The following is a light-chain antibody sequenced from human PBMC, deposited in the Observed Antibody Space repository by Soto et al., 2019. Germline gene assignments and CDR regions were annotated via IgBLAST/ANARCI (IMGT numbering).Light chain of an antibody. Sequence: QSVLTQPPSASGTPGQRVTISCSGSSSNIGSNYVYWYQQLPGTAPKLLIYRNNQRPSGVPDRFSGSKSGTSASLAISGLRSEDEADYYCAAWYDSLSARVVFGGGTQLTVL. CDR3: AAWYDSLSARVV. J-gene: IGLJ2*01. CDR2: RNN. V-gene: IGLV1-47*01. CDR1: SSNIGSNY.